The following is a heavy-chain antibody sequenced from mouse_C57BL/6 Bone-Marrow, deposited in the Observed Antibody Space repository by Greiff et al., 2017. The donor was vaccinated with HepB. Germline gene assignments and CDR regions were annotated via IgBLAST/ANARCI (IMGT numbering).Heavy chain of an antibody. CDR3: ARVGGSSFRLAWFAY. J-gene: IGHJ3*01. CDR2: INYDGSST. D-gene: IGHD1-1*01. CDR1: GFTFSDYY. V-gene: IGHV5-16*01. Sequence: EVQVVESEGGLVQPGSSMKLSCTASGFTFSDYYMAWVRQVPEKGLEWVANINYDGSSTYYLDSLKSRFIISRDNAKTILYLQLSSLKSEDTATYYCARVGGSSFRLAWFAYWGQGTLVTVSA.